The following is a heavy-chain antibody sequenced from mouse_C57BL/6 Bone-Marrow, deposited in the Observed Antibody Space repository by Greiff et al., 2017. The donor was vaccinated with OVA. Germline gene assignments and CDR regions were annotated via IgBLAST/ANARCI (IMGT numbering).Heavy chain of an antibody. Sequence: QVQLKQSGAELVKPGASVKMSCKASGYTFTSYWITWVKQRPGQGLEWIGDIYPGSGSTNYNEKFKSKATLTVDTSSSTAYMQLSSLTSEDSAVYYCAKRRDYDYDNAMDYWGQGTSVTVSS. V-gene: IGHV1-55*01. J-gene: IGHJ4*01. CDR3: AKRRDYDYDNAMDY. CDR1: GYTFTSYW. CDR2: IYPGSGST. D-gene: IGHD2-4*01.